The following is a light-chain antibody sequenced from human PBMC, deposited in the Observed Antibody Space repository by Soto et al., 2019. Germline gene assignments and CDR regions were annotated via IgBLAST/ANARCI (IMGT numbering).Light chain of an antibody. CDR3: QQYNNWPFT. Sequence: EIVMTQSPATLSVSPGERATLSCRASQSVSSNLAWYQQKPGQAPRLLTYGASTRATGIPARFSGSGSGTAFTLPISVLQSQGFAGYYCQQYNNWPFTFGPGTKVDIK. V-gene: IGKV3-15*01. CDR2: GAS. J-gene: IGKJ3*01. CDR1: QSVSSN.